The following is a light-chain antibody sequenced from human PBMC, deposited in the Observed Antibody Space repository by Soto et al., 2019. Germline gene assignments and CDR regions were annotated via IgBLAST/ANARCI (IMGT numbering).Light chain of an antibody. CDR2: AAS. V-gene: IGKV1-39*01. Sequence: DIQMTQSPSSLSASVEDRVTITCQASQSISSYLNWYQQKPGKAPKLLIYAASSLQSGVPSRFSGSGSGTDFTLTISSLQPEDFATYYCQQSYRTPPITFGQGTRLEI. J-gene: IGKJ5*01. CDR3: QQSYRTPPIT. CDR1: QSISSY.